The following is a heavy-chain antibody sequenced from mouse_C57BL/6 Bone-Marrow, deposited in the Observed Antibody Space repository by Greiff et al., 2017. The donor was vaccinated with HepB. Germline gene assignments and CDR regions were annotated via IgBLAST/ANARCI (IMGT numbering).Heavy chain of an antibody. V-gene: IGHV3-6*01. Sequence: EVKLQESGPGLVKPSQSLSLTCSVTGYSITSGYYWNWIRQFPGNKLEWMGYISYDGSNNYNPSLKNRISITRDTSKNQFFLKLNSVTTEDTATYYCARVGDGYLFAYWGQGTLVTVSA. CDR3: ARVGDGYLFAY. J-gene: IGHJ3*01. CDR1: GYSITSGYY. D-gene: IGHD2-3*01. CDR2: ISYDGSN.